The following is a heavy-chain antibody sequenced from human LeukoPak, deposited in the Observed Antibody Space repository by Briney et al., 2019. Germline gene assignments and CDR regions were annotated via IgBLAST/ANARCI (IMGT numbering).Heavy chain of an antibody. D-gene: IGHD3/OR15-3a*01. CDR3: AAERRDYDAFDI. V-gene: IGHV3-48*03. CDR2: ISSSGSTI. J-gene: IGHJ3*02. CDR1: GFTFSSYE. Sequence: GGSLRLSCAASGFTFSSYEMNWVRQAPGKGLEWVSYISSSGSTIYYAASVKGRFTISRDNAKNSLYLQMNSLRAEDTAVYYCAAERRDYDAFDIWGQGTMVTVSS.